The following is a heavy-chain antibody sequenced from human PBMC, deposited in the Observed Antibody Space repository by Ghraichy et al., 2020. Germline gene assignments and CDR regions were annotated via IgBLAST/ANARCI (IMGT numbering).Heavy chain of an antibody. D-gene: IGHD3-10*01. V-gene: IGHV4-34*01. Sequence: SETLSLTCAVYGGSFSGYYWSWIRQPPGKGLEWIGEINHSGSTNYNPSLKSRVTISVDTSKNQFSLKLSSVTAADTAVYYCARETDRALGYFDLWGRGTLVTVSS. CDR1: GGSFSGYY. CDR2: INHSGST. CDR3: ARETDRALGYFDL. J-gene: IGHJ2*01.